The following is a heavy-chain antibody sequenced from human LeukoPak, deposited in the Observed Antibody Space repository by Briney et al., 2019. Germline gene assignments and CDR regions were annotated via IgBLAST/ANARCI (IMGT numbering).Heavy chain of an antibody. D-gene: IGHD3-9*01. Sequence: GASVKVSCKASGYTFTSYGISWVRQAPGQGLEWMGWISAYNGNTNYAQKLQGRVTMTTDTSTSTAYMELRSLRSDDTAVYYCARDRTGYYNGWDWFDPWGQGTLVTVSS. V-gene: IGHV1-18*01. CDR3: ARDRTGYYNGWDWFDP. J-gene: IGHJ5*02. CDR2: ISAYNGNT. CDR1: GYTFTSYG.